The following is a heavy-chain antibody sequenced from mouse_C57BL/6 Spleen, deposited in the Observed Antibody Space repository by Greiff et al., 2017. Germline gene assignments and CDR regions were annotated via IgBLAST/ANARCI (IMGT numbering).Heavy chain of an antibody. CDR3: VANWDDGDAMDY. CDR2: INPYNGGT. CDR1: GYTFTDYY. Sequence: VHVKQSGPVLVKPGASVKMSCKASGYTFTDYYMNWVKQSHGKSLEWIGVINPYNGGTSYNQKFKGKATLTVDKSSSTAYMELNSLTSEDSAVYYCVANWDDGDAMDYWGQGTSVTVSS. D-gene: IGHD4-1*01. V-gene: IGHV1-19*01. J-gene: IGHJ4*01.